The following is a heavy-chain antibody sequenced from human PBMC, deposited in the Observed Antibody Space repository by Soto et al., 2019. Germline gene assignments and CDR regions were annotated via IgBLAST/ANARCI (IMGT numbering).Heavy chain of an antibody. D-gene: IGHD2-15*01. J-gene: IGHJ4*02. Sequence: EVQLVESGGGLVQPGGSLRLSCAASGFTFSSYDMHWVRQATGKGLEWVSAIGTAGDTYYPGSVKGRFTISRENAKNSLYLQMNSLRAEDTAVYYCARARHFYCSGGSCYLGGAFFDYWGQGTLVTVSS. CDR3: ARARHFYCSGGSCYLGGAFFDY. V-gene: IGHV3-13*01. CDR2: IGTAGDT. CDR1: GFTFSSYD.